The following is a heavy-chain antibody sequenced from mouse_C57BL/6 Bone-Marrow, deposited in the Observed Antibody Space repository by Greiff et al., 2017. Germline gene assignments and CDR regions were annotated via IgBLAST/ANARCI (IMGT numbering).Heavy chain of an antibody. V-gene: IGHV1-81*01. CDR3: ARGDGYCAFFDY. D-gene: IGHD2-3*01. CDR1: GYTFTSYG. CDR2: IYPRRGNT. Sequence: VQVQEPGAELARPGASVKLSCKASGYTFTSYGISWVKQRTGQGLEWIGEIYPRRGNTYYNEKFKGKATLTADKSSSTAYMELSSLTSEDSAVYVCARGDGYCAFFDYWGQGTTLTVSS. J-gene: IGHJ2*01.